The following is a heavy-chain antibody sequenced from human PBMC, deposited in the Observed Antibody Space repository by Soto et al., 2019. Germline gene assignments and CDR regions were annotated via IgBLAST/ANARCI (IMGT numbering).Heavy chain of an antibody. CDR1: GFTFSSYA. D-gene: IGHD3-3*01. V-gene: IGHV3-23*01. CDR3: AKDLKILEWLLGVTKEFDP. J-gene: IGHJ5*02. CDR2: ISGSGGST. Sequence: GGSLRLSCAASGFTFSSYAMSWVRQAPGKGLEWVSAISGSGGSTYYADSVKGRFTISRDNSKNTLYLQMNSLRAEDTAVYYCAKDLKILEWLLGVTKEFDPWGQGTLVTVSS.